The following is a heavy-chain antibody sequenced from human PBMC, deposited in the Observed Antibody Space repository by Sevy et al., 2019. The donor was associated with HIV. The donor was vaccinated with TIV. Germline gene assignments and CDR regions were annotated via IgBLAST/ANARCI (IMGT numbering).Heavy chain of an antibody. Sequence: GGSLRLSCAASGFTFSTYAMTWVRQAPGNGLEWVSVITISGGSTYYADSVKGRFTISRDNSKNNLYLQMNSLRAEDTAVYYCAKDRVSGTYYTGDFDYWGQGTLVTVSS. CDR3: AKDRVSGTYYTGDFDY. CDR2: ITISGGST. J-gene: IGHJ4*02. D-gene: IGHD3-10*01. V-gene: IGHV3-23*01. CDR1: GFTFSTYA.